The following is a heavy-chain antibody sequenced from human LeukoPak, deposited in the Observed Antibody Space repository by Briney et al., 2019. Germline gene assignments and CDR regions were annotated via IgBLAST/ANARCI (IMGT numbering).Heavy chain of an antibody. CDR3: AKWYCSSTSCSPVNY. Sequence: GGSLRLSCAASGFTFSSYSMNWVRQAPGKGLEWVSSISSSSSYIYYADSVKGRFTISRDNAKNSLYLQMNSLRAEDTAVYYCAKWYCSSTSCSPVNYRGQGTLVTVSS. V-gene: IGHV3-21*01. D-gene: IGHD2-2*01. CDR1: GFTFSSYS. J-gene: IGHJ4*02. CDR2: ISSSSSYI.